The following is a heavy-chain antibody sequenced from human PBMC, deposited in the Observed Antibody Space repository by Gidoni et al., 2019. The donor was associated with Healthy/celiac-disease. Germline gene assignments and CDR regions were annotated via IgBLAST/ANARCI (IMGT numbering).Heavy chain of an antibody. CDR2: ISGSGGST. D-gene: IGHD3-22*01. CDR3: AKDLGSDSSGYYAFDI. CDR1: GFTFSSYA. Sequence: EVQLLESGGGLVQPGGSLRLSCAACGFTFSSYAMSWVRQAPGKGLEWVSAISGSGGSTYYADAVKGRFTISRDNSKNTLYLQMNSLRAEDTAVYYCAKDLGSDSSGYYAFDIWGQGTMVTVSS. V-gene: IGHV3-23*01. J-gene: IGHJ3*02.